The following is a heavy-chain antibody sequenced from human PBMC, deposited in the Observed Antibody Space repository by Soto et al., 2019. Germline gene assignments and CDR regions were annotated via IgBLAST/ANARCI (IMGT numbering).Heavy chain of an antibody. Sequence: GGSLRLSCVASGFTFSSYAMHWVRQAPGKGLEWVAVISYNGSNKYYADSVKGRFTISRDNSKNTLYLQMNSLRAEDTAVYYCARDRGEYYDSSGFDYWGQGTLVTVPS. CDR1: GFTFSSYA. V-gene: IGHV3-30-3*01. CDR2: ISYNGSNK. CDR3: ARDRGEYYDSSGFDY. J-gene: IGHJ4*02. D-gene: IGHD3-22*01.